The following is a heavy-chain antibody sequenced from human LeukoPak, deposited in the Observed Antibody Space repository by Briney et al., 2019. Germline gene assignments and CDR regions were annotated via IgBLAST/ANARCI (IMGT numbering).Heavy chain of an antibody. V-gene: IGHV3-48*03. J-gene: IGHJ6*02. CDR1: GFTFSGHE. CDR2: ISSTGATT. CDR3: AAQYGSGSPFFFYAMDV. Sequence: GGSLRLFCAVSGFTFSGHEMNWVRQPPGKGLEWVVHISSTGATTYYAEFARGRFSISRDNAKDSLSLQMSSLGAEDSAIYYCAAQYGSGSPFFFYAMDVWGQGTTVTVSS. D-gene: IGHD3-10*01.